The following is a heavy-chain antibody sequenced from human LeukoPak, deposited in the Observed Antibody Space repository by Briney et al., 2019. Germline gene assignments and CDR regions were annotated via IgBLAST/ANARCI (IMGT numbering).Heavy chain of an antibody. J-gene: IGHJ4*02. D-gene: IGHD3-22*01. V-gene: IGHV4-59*12. CDR1: GGSISSYY. CDR3: AREFYYDAYYFDY. Sequence: SETLSLTCTVSGGSISSYYWSWIRQPPGEGLEWIGYIYYSGSTNYNPSLKSRVTMSVDTSKNQFSLKLNSVTAADTAVYYCAREFYYDAYYFDYWGQGALVTVSS. CDR2: IYYSGST.